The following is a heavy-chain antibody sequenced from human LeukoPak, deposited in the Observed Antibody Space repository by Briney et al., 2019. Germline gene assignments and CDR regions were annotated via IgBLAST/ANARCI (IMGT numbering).Heavy chain of an antibody. Sequence: PGGSLRLSCAASGFTFNSYAMRWVRQAPGKWLEWVSAVSGSGGSTFYADSVTGRFSISRDNSKNTLYLQMISLRAEDTAVYHCAKPQETYGLVPFDYWGQGTLVTVSS. CDR2: VSGSGGST. CDR1: GFTFNSYA. J-gene: IGHJ4*02. CDR3: AKPQETYGLVPFDY. D-gene: IGHD3/OR15-3a*01. V-gene: IGHV3-23*01.